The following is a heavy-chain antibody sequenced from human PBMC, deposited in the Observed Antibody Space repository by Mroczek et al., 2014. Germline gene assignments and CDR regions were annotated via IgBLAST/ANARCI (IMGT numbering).Heavy chain of an antibody. CDR2: ISWNSGSI. D-gene: IGHD5-18*01. CDR3: AKDINRRDTAMVNFVPFDY. Sequence: VQLVQSGGGLVQPGRSLRLSCAASGFTFDDYAMHWVRQAPGKGLEWVSGISWNSGSIGYADSVKGRFTISRDNAKNSLYLQMNSLRAEDTALYYCAKDINRRDTAMVNFVPFDYWGQGTLVTVSS. CDR1: GFTFDDYA. V-gene: IGHV3-9*01. J-gene: IGHJ4*02.